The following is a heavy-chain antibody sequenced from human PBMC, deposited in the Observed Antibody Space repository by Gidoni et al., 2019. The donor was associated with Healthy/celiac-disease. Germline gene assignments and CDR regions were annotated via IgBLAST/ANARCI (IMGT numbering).Heavy chain of an antibody. CDR1: GGSFSGSY. CDR2: INHSGST. J-gene: IGHJ6*02. Sequence: QVQLQQWGAGLLKPSETLSLTCAVYGGSFSGSYWRWIRQPPGKGLEWIGEINHSGSTNYNPSLKSRVTISVDTSKNQFSLKLSSVTAADTAVYYCARWGGYSSSWYKINYYYYGMDVWGQGTTVTVSS. V-gene: IGHV4-34*01. CDR3: ARWGGYSSSWYKINYYYYGMDV. D-gene: IGHD6-13*01.